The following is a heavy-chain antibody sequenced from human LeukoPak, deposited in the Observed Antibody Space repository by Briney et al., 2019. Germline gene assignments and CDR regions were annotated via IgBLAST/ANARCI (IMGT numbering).Heavy chain of an antibody. CDR2: IIPIFGTA. Sequence: VASVKVSCKASGGTFSSYAISWVRQAPGQGLEWMGRIIPIFGTANYAQKFQGRVTITTDESTSTAYMELSSLRSEDTAVYYCAREYCGGGCYSDRVFDYWGQGTLVTVSS. CDR1: GGTFSSYA. J-gene: IGHJ4*02. D-gene: IGHD2-21*02. CDR3: AREYCGGGCYSDRVFDY. V-gene: IGHV1-69*05.